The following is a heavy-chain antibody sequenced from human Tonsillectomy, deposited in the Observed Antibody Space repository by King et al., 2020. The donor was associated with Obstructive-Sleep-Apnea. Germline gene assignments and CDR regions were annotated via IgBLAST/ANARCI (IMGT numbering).Heavy chain of an antibody. D-gene: IGHD3-10*01. J-gene: IGHJ4*02. Sequence: QLVQSGAEVKKPGASVKVSCRASAYSFSGDYMHWVRQAPGQGLEWMGRINPHSGGTNYAQKFQGRVAMTRDTSISTAYLELTRLRSDDTGVYYCASRASFGELLGYWGQGTLVTVSS. CDR2: INPHSGGT. V-gene: IGHV1-2*02. CDR1: AYSFSGDY. CDR3: ASRASFGELLGY.